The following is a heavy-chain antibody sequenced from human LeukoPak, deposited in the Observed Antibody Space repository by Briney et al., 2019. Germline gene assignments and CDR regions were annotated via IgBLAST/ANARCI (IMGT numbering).Heavy chain of an antibody. Sequence: ASVKVSCKASGYTFTSYDINWVRQATGQWLEWMGWMNPNSGNTGYAQKFQGRVTMTRNTSISTAYMELSSLRSEDTAVYYCARARGSSWSGRGRWFDPWGQGTLVTVSS. D-gene: IGHD6-13*01. J-gene: IGHJ5*02. V-gene: IGHV1-8*01. CDR1: GYTFTSYD. CDR3: ARARGSSWSGRGRWFDP. CDR2: MNPNSGNT.